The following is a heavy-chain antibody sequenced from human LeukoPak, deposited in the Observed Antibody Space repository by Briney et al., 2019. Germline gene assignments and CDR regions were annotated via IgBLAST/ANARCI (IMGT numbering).Heavy chain of an antibody. CDR2: IYYSGST. Sequence: SATLSLPCTVSGGSISSGGYYWSWIRQHPGKGLEWIGYIYYSGSTYYNPSLKSRVTISVDTSKNQFSLKLSSVTAADTAVYYCARAGYYLLGGGKKINWFDPWGQGTLVTVSS. V-gene: IGHV4-31*03. D-gene: IGHD5-12*01. J-gene: IGHJ5*02. CDR3: ARAGYYLLGGGKKINWFDP. CDR1: GGSISSGGYY.